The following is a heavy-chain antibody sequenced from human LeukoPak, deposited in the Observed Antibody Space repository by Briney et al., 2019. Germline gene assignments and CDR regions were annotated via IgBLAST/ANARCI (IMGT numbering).Heavy chain of an antibody. CDR3: AKGYLGLPNYFDY. D-gene: IGHD2-21*01. Sequence: PGGSLRLSCAASGLMFTSSGMHWVRQAPGKGLEWVAVISYDGSNKYYADSVKGRFTISRDNSKNTLYLQMNSLRTEDTAVYYCAKGYLGLPNYFDYWGQGTLVTVSS. V-gene: IGHV3-30*18. J-gene: IGHJ4*02. CDR1: GLMFTSSG. CDR2: ISYDGSNK.